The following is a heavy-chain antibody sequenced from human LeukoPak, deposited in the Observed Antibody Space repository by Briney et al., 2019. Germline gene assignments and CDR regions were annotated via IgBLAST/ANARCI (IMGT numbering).Heavy chain of an antibody. Sequence: GGSLRLSCAASGFTFSSYAMSWVRQPPGKGLEGVSAISGSGGSTYYAASVKGRFTISRDNSKNTLYLQMNSLRAEDTAVYYCAKAARWGYFDYWGQGTLVTVSS. V-gene: IGHV3-23*01. J-gene: IGHJ4*02. CDR1: GFTFSSYA. CDR2: ISGSGGST. D-gene: IGHD7-27*01. CDR3: AKAARWGYFDY.